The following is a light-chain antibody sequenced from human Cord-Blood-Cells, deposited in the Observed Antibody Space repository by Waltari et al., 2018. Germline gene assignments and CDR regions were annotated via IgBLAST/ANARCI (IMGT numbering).Light chain of an antibody. CDR2: KDS. J-gene: IGLJ3*02. Sequence: SYELTQPPSVSVSPGQTARTTFSGDALPKQQASWYQQKSGQAPWLVITKDSERPSGIPERFSGSSSGTTVTLTISGVQAEDEADYYCQSADSSGTYWVFGGGTKLTVL. V-gene: IGLV3-25*03. CDR3: QSADSSGTYWV. CDR1: ALPKQQ.